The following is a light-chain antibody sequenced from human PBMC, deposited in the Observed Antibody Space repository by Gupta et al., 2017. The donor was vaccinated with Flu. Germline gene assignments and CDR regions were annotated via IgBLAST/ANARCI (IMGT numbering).Light chain of an antibody. CDR2: MAS. Sequence: PSTLSASVGDRVTITCRARQSVATWLAWYQQKPGKAPIRLIYMASNLDSGVPSRFSGSGSGTQFTLSISSLHPDDFATYYCLQDNTHPWTFGQGTKVEI. V-gene: IGKV1-5*03. CDR3: LQDNTHPWT. CDR1: QSVATW. J-gene: IGKJ1*01.